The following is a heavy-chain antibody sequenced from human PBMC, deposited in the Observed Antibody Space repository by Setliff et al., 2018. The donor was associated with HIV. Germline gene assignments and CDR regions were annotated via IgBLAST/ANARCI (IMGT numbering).Heavy chain of an antibody. CDR1: GCNFSSNG. CDR2: ISSYNGNT. V-gene: IGHV1-18*01. CDR3: ARVSRSGWFFDW. J-gene: IGHJ4*02. Sequence: GASVKVSCKASGCNFSSNGISWVRQAPGQGLEWMGWISSYNGNTKYAQKVQDRVTMTKDTSTSTAYMELRSLRSDDTAVYYCARVSRSGWFFDWWGQGSLVTVSS. D-gene: IGHD6-19*01.